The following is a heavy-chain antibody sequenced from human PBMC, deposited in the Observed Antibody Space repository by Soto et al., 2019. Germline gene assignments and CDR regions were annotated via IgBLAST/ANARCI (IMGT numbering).Heavy chain of an antibody. J-gene: IGHJ5*02. Sequence: SETLSLTCTVSGGSISSSSYYWGWIRQPPGKGLEWIGSIYYSGSTYYNPSLKSRATISVDTSKNQFSLKLSSVTAADTAVYYCARQLGLPAAIWVGPGTWFDPWGQRPLVTSPQ. CDR2: IYYSGST. CDR1: GGSISSSSYY. D-gene: IGHD2-2*01. V-gene: IGHV4-39*01. CDR3: ARQLGLPAAIWVGPGTWFDP.